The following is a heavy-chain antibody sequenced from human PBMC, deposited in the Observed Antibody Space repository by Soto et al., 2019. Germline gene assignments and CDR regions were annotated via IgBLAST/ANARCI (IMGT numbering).Heavy chain of an antibody. CDR3: ARVVVAGATSPGAFDI. V-gene: IGHV1-18*01. D-gene: IGHD6-19*01. Sequence: QVPLVQSGAEVKKPGASVKVSCKASGYTFTSYDISWVRQTPGQGLEWMGWISAYNGNTNYAQKLQGRVTMTTDTSTSTAYMELRSLRSDDTAVYYCARVVVAGATSPGAFDIWGQGTMVTVSS. J-gene: IGHJ3*02. CDR2: ISAYNGNT. CDR1: GYTFTSYD.